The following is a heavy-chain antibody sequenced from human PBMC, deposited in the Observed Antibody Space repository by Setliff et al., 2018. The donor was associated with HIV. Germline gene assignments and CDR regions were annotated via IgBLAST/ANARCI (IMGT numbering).Heavy chain of an antibody. D-gene: IGHD6-19*01. CDR1: SGSISSSNW. J-gene: IGHJ4*02. Sequence: SETLSLTCAVSSGSISSSNWWSWVRQPPGKELEWIGEIYHTGSTYYSPSLNSRFTISVDTSKNQFSLKLRSVTAADTAVYYCARVLSNGWSGGVDYWGQGTLVTVSS. CDR2: IYHTGST. V-gene: IGHV4-4*02. CDR3: ARVLSNGWSGGVDY.